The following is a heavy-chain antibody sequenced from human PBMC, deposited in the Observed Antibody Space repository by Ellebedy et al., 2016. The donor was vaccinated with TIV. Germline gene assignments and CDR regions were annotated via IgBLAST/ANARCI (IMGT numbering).Heavy chain of an antibody. CDR3: ARRGGYHFDS. Sequence: SETLSLTCTVSGVSIRSYYWSWIRQPPGKGPEWIGYIYYSGSTNYNPSLTSRVTISVDSSKSRVSLTLRSVTAADTAIYYCARRGGYHFDSWGQGTLVTVSS. CDR1: GVSIRSYY. CDR2: IYYSGST. D-gene: IGHD2-15*01. J-gene: IGHJ4*02. V-gene: IGHV4-59*08.